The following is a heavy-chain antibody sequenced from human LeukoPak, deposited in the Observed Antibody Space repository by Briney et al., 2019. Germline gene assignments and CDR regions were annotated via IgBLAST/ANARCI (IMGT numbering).Heavy chain of an antibody. CDR2: IWYDGSDK. V-gene: IGHV3-33*01. J-gene: IGHJ4*02. CDR3: VRTLWTAYYSSFDY. D-gene: IGHD3/OR15-3a*01. CDR1: GFTFSSYG. Sequence: PGRSLRLSCAVSGFTFSSYGMHWVRQAPGKGLEWVAVIWYDGSDKYYADSVKGRFTISRDNSKNTLYLQMNSLRAEDTAVYYCVRTLWTAYYSSFDYWGQGTLVTVSS.